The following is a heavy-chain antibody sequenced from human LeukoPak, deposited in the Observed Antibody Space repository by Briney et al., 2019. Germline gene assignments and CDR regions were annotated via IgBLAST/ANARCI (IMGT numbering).Heavy chain of an antibody. V-gene: IGHV7-4-1*02. J-gene: IGHJ4*02. D-gene: IGHD3-22*01. CDR1: GYTFTAYP. Sequence: ASVKVSCKASGYTFTAYPLNWVRQAPGQGLEWMGWIHTNTGNPTYAQGSTGRFVFSLDTSVSTAYLQISSLKAEDTAVYYCARVQGNYDSSDYAYDFWGQGTLVTVSS. CDR2: IHTNTGNP. CDR3: ARVQGNYDSSDYAYDF.